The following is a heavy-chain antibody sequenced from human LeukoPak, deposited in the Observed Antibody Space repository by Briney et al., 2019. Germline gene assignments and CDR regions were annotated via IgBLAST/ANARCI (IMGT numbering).Heavy chain of an antibody. CDR1: GFTFSSYS. D-gene: IGHD1-1*01. CDR3: ARDSRATGTTSLDY. V-gene: IGHV3-21*01. J-gene: IGHJ4*02. Sequence: PGGSLRLSCAASGFTFSSYSMNWVRQAPGKGLEWVSSISSSSSYIYYADSVKGRFTISRDNAKNSLYLQMNSLRAEDTAVYYCARDSRATGTTSLDYWGQGTLVTVSS. CDR2: ISSSSSYI.